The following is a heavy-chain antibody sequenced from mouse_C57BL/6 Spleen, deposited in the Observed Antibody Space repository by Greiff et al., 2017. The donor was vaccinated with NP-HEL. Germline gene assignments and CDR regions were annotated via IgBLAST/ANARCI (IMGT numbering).Heavy chain of an antibody. Sequence: VQLQQSGAELVKPGASVKISCKASGYAFSSYWMNWVKQRPGKGLEWIGQIYPGDGDTNYNGKFKGKATLTADKSSSTAYMQLSSLTSEDSAVYFCARGGLDYYGSSSYFDVWGTGTTVTVSS. CDR2: IYPGDGDT. CDR3: ARGGLDYYGSSSYFDV. D-gene: IGHD1-1*01. CDR1: GYAFSSYW. J-gene: IGHJ1*03. V-gene: IGHV1-80*01.